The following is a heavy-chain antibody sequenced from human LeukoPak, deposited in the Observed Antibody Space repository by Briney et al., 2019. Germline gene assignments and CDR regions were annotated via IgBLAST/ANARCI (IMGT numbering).Heavy chain of an antibody. CDR2: ISAYNGNT. J-gene: IGHJ5*02. CDR1: GYTFTSYG. D-gene: IGHD3-10*01. Sequence: ASVKVSCKASGYTFTSYGISWVRQAPGPGLEWMGWISAYNGNTNYAQKLQGRVTMTTDTSTSTAYMELRSLRSDDTAVYYCARAPYYYGSGSYPRSNWFDPWGQGTLVTVSS. V-gene: IGHV1-18*01. CDR3: ARAPYYYGSGSYPRSNWFDP.